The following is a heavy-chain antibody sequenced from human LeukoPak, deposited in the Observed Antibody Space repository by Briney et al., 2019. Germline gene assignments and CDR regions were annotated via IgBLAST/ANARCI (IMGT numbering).Heavy chain of an antibody. CDR3: AREVDTAMVYFDY. CDR1: GFTFSSYA. D-gene: IGHD5-18*01. Sequence: GGSLRLSCAASGFTFSSYAMSWVRQAPGKGLEWISAISSSGGSTYYADSVKGRFTISRDNSKNTLYLQMNSLRAEDTAVYYCAREVDTAMVYFDYWGQGTLVTVSS. CDR2: ISSSGGST. V-gene: IGHV3-23*01. J-gene: IGHJ4*02.